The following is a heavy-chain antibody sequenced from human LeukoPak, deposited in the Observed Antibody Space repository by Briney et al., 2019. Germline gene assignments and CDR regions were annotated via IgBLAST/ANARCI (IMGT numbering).Heavy chain of an antibody. V-gene: IGHV4-38-2*02. CDR3: ARDHSGTYHYYYYMDA. D-gene: IGHD3-10*01. J-gene: IGHJ6*03. Sequence: EPSETLSLTCTVSGYSISSGYYWGWIRQSPGKGLEWIGSIYHSGSTYYNPSLKSRVTISVDTSKNQFSLKLSSVTAADTAVYYCARDHSGTYHYYYYMDAWGKGTTVTVSS. CDR1: GYSISSGYY. CDR2: IYHSGST.